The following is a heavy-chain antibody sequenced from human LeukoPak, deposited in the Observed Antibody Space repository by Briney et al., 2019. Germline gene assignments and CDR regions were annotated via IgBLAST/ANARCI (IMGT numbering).Heavy chain of an antibody. Sequence: PGGSLRLSCAASGFTFSDYYMSWIRQAPGKGLEWVSYISSSGSTIYYADSVKGRITISRDNSKNTLYLQVDSLRAEDTAVYYCVKGGFGTADFYWGQGTLVTVSS. CDR1: GFTFSDYY. D-gene: IGHD1-1*01. J-gene: IGHJ4*02. CDR3: VKGGFGTADFY. CDR2: ISSSGSTI. V-gene: IGHV3-11*01.